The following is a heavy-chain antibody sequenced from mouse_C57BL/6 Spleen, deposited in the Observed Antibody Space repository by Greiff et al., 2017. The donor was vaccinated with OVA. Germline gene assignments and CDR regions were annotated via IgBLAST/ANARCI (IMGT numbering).Heavy chain of an antibody. CDR3: ARSKTGTLFAY. J-gene: IGHJ3*01. V-gene: IGHV1-80*01. CDR1: GYAFSSYW. Sequence: QVQLKESGAELVKPGASVKISCKASGYAFSSYWMNWVKQRPGKGLEWIGQIYPGDGDTNYNGKFKGKATLTADKSSSTAYMQLSSLTSEDSAVYFCARSKTGTLFAYWGQGTLVTVSA. CDR2: IYPGDGDT. D-gene: IGHD4-1*01.